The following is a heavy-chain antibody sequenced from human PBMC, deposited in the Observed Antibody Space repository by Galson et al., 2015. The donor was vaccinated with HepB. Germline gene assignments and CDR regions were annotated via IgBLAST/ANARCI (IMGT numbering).Heavy chain of an antibody. J-gene: IGHJ3*02. V-gene: IGHV5-10-1*01. D-gene: IGHD7-27*01. Sequence: QSGAEVKKPGQSLRIPRKSSGYSFTTYWISWVRQMPGKGLEWMGTIDPSDSKTHYSLSFQGHVTMSADRSISTVYVQWSSLKASDTAVYYCATLNWGRAFDIWGQGTMVTVSS. CDR2: IDPSDSKT. CDR1: GYSFTTYW. CDR3: ATLNWGRAFDI.